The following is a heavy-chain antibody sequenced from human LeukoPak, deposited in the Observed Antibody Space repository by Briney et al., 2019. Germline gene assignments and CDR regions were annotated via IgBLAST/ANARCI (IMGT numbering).Heavy chain of an antibody. CDR1: GFTFSSYG. J-gene: IGHJ4*02. Sequence: PGGSLRLSCAASGFTFSSYGMHWARQAPGKGLEWVAVISYDGSNKYYADSVKGRFTISRDNSKNTLYLQMNSLRAEDTAVYYCAKGDDYGDYWGQGTLVTVSS. V-gene: IGHV3-30*18. CDR2: ISYDGSNK. CDR3: AKGDDYGDY.